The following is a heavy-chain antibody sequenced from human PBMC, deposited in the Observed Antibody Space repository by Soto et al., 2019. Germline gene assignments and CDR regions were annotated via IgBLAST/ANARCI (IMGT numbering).Heavy chain of an antibody. CDR1: GYTFTIYA. V-gene: IGHV1-3*01. CDR3: AILPTAGYSSGWQGWFDP. CDR2: INADNGNT. D-gene: IGHD6-19*01. Sequence: ASVKVSCKASGYTFTIYAMHWVRQAPGQRLEWMGWINADNGNTKYAQKLQGRVTITTDTSASTAYMELRSLRSDDTAVYYCAILPTAGYSSGWQGWFDPWGQGTLVTVSS. J-gene: IGHJ5*02.